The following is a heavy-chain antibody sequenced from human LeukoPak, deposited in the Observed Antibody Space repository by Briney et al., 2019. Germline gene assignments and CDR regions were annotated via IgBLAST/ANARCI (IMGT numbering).Heavy chain of an antibody. CDR3: ARESGGGYSYEDY. CDR1: GFTFSSYE. Sequence: GGSLRLSCAASGFTFSSYEMNWVRQAPGKGLEWVSYISSSGSTIYYADSVKGRFTISRDNAKNSLYLQMNSLRAEDTAVYYCARESGGGYSYEDYWGQGTLVTVSS. D-gene: IGHD5-18*01. CDR2: ISSSGSTI. V-gene: IGHV3-48*03. J-gene: IGHJ4*02.